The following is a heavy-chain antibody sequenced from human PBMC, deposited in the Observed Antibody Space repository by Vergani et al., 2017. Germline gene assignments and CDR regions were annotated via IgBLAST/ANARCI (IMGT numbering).Heavy chain of an antibody. Sequence: QVQLQESGPGLVQSSETLSLTCSVSFDSIRNLYCNWIRQTPGKGLEWVGSIHYSENTNYNPSLKTRVTISVDTSKYQFSLTLTSVTAADTAVYYCASDTHSGQRADRWGQGILVTVTS. D-gene: IGHD6-19*01. CDR3: ASDTHSGQRADR. J-gene: IGHJ5*02. CDR2: IHYSENT. CDR1: FDSIRNLY. V-gene: IGHV4-59*11.